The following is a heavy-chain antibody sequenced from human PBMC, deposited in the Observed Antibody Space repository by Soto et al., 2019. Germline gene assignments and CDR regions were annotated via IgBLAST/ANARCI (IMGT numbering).Heavy chain of an antibody. CDR3: AKGRYDSSGYYYYFDY. CDR1: GFTFSSYG. D-gene: IGHD3-22*01. Sequence: ESGGGVVQPGRSLRLSCAASGFTFSSYGMHWVRQAPGKGLEWVAVISYDGSNKYYADSVKGRFTISRDNSKNTLYLQMNSLRAEDTAVYYCAKGRYDSSGYYYYFDYWGQGTLVTVSS. V-gene: IGHV3-30*18. J-gene: IGHJ4*02. CDR2: ISYDGSNK.